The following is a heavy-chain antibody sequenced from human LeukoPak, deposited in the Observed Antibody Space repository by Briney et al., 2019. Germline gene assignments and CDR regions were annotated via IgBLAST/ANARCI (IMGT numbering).Heavy chain of an antibody. Sequence: GGSLRLSCAASGFTVSSNYMTWVRQAPGKGLEWVSLIYSGGSTSYADSVRGRFTISRDNSKNTLYLQMNSLRAEDTAVYYCARGRAAAGTGEDYWGQGTLVTVSS. J-gene: IGHJ4*02. CDR1: GFTVSSNY. CDR2: IYSGGST. V-gene: IGHV3-66*01. D-gene: IGHD6-13*01. CDR3: ARGRAAAGTGEDY.